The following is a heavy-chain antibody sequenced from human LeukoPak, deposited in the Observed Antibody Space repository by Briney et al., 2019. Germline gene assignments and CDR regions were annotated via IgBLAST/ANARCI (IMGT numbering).Heavy chain of an antibody. CDR2: INSGSIYI. V-gene: IGHV3-21*01. CDR3: TRGLPLAGHIATQQPFDY. D-gene: IGHD6-13*01. J-gene: IGHJ4*02. CDR1: GFTFSGCS. Sequence: GGSLRLSGAASGFTFSGCSVDWVRQAPGEGLEWVSSINSGSIYIYYADSVKGRFIISRDNAKNSLYLQLNSLRAEDTAVYYCTRGLPLAGHIATQQPFDYWGQGPLVTVSS.